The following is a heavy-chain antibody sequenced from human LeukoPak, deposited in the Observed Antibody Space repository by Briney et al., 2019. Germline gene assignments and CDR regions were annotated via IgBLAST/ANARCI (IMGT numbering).Heavy chain of an antibody. CDR3: AGDFWSGYYFRD. Sequence: SETLSLTCSFSGYSLSSGYYWGWIRQPPGQGLEWIGNIYHSGSTYYNPSLKSRVTISVDTSKNQFSLKLSSVTAADTAVYYCAGDFWSGYYFRDWGQGTLVTVSS. CDR1: GYSLSSGYY. D-gene: IGHD3-3*01. J-gene: IGHJ4*02. V-gene: IGHV4-38-2*02. CDR2: IYHSGST.